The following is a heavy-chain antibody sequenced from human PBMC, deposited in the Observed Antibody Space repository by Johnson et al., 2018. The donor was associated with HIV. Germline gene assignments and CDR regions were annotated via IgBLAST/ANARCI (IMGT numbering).Heavy chain of an antibody. D-gene: IGHD6-19*01. CDR2: INWNGGST. V-gene: IGHV3-20*04. CDR1: GISFDDYG. Sequence: EVQLVESGGGVVRPGGSLRLSCAASGISFDDYGMSWVRQAPGKGLEWVSGINWNGGSTHHADSVKGRFTISRDNSKNTLYLQMNSLRAEDTAVYYCARDQEQWLHPHAFDIWGQGTMVTVSS. J-gene: IGHJ3*02. CDR3: ARDQEQWLHPHAFDI.